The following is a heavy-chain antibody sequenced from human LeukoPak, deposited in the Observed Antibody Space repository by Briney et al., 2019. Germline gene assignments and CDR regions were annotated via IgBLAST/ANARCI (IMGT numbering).Heavy chain of an antibody. D-gene: IGHD3-9*01. CDR3: TRDQPLRSRPLTGGPDAFDI. J-gene: IGHJ3*02. V-gene: IGHV3-49*04. Sequence: GRSLRLSCTASGFTFGDYAMSWVRQAPGKGLEGVGFIRSKAYGGTTEYAASVKGRFTISRAASKSIAYLQTNSLKTEDTAVYYCTRDQPLRSRPLTGGPDAFDIWGQGTMVTVSS. CDR2: IRSKAYGGTT. CDR1: GFTFGDYA.